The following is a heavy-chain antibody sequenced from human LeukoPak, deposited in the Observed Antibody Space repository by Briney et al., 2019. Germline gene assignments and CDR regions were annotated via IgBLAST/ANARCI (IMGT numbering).Heavy chain of an antibody. J-gene: IGHJ6*03. V-gene: IGHV4-34*01. CDR3: ARADYSSTWSHDYYYMDV. Sequence: PSETLSLTCGVYGGSLSGYYWTWIRQPPGKGLEWIGEMHHSRGTNYNPSLKSRVTISVDTSKNQFSLKLSSVTAADTAVYYCARADYSSTWSHDYYYMDVWGKGTTVTISS. D-gene: IGHD6-13*01. CDR1: GGSLSGYY. CDR2: MHHSRGT.